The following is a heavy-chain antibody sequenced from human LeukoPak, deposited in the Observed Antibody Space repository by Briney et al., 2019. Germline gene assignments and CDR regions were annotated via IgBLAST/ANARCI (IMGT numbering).Heavy chain of an antibody. J-gene: IGHJ4*02. CDR2: ISASGAST. D-gene: IGHD6-13*01. CDR3: AKNVAASPFRYFDS. Sequence: PGGSLRLSCAASGFIFSSYSMSWVRQAPGKGLEWVSAISASGASTYYADSVKGRFTISRDNSNNTLYLQMNSLRAEDTAIYYCAKNVAASPFRYFDSWGQGTLVTVSS. V-gene: IGHV3-23*01. CDR1: GFIFSSYS.